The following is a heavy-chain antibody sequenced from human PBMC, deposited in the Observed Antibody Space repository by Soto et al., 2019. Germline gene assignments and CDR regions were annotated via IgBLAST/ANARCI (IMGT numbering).Heavy chain of an antibody. J-gene: IGHJ5*02. V-gene: IGHV3-74*01. Sequence: GGCLRLSCAASGFTFGSYWMHWVRQAPGKGLGWVARINSDGSSTIYADSVKGRCTISRNNAKNKMKLQMNMLRAEDKAVYYCSTTRKYYYDSSGYYHTWGQGTLVTVSS. CDR3: STTRKYYYDSSGYYHT. CDR1: GFTFGSYW. CDR2: INSDGSST. D-gene: IGHD3-22*01.